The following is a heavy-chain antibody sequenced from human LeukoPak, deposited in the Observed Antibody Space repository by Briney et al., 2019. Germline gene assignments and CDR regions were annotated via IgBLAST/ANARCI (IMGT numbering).Heavy chain of an antibody. CDR3: ARVERWLVTDY. Sequence: SETLSLTCTVSGGSITTYYWSWIRQPPGKGLEWIGYVSDSGSTNYNPSLKSRVTISVDTSKNQFSLKLSSVTAADTAVYYCARVERWLVTDYWGQGTLVTVSS. V-gene: IGHV4-59*01. CDR1: GGSITTYY. J-gene: IGHJ4*02. CDR2: VSDSGST. D-gene: IGHD6-19*01.